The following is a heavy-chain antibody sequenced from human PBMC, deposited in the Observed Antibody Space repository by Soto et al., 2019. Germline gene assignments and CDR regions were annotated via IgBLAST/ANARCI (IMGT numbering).Heavy chain of an antibody. V-gene: IGHV3-53*01. J-gene: IGHJ6*04. CDR3: ATSSFCGCTMWFPECCRVV. CDR1: GFTVSSNH. D-gene: IGHD2-21*01. Sequence: GGSLRLSCAASGFTVSSNHMSWVRQAPGKGLEWVSVIYSGGSTYYADSVKGRFTISRDNSKNTLYLQMNSLRAEDTAVYYCATSSFCGCTMWFPECCRVVWGNG. CDR2: IYSGGST.